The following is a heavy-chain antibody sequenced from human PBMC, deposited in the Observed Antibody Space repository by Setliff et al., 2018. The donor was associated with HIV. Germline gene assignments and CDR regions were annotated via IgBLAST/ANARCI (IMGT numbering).Heavy chain of an antibody. V-gene: IGHV3-7*01. Sequence: PGGSLRLSCAASGFSFRTYWMSWVRQAPGKGLEWVANMKHDGTEIYYVDAVKGRFTISRDNAKKSVFLHMNSLRGEDTAVYYCVREGEYFDTIGHYLVRRFFDLWGQGTMVTVSS. CDR2: MKHDGTEI. CDR3: VREGEYFDTIGHYLVRRFFDL. D-gene: IGHD3-9*01. J-gene: IGHJ3*01. CDR1: GFSFRTYW.